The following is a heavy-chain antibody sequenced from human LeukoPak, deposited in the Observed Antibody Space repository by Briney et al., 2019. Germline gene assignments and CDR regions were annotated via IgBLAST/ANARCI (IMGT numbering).Heavy chain of an antibody. CDR1: GFTFSSYA. V-gene: IGHV3-23*01. J-gene: IGHJ4*02. CDR2: ISGSGGST. CDR3: AREIAATGVFDY. Sequence: PGGPLRLSCAASGFTFSSYAMSWVRQAPGKGLEWVSAISGSGGSTYYADSVKGRFTISRDNSKSTLYLQMNSLRAEDTAVYYCAREIAATGVFDYWGQGTLVTVSS. D-gene: IGHD6-13*01.